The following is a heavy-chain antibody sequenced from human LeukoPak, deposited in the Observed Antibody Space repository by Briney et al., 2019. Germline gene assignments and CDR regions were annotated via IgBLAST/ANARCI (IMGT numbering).Heavy chain of an antibody. CDR2: IYYSGST. CDR3: ARDVPALYYGMDV. J-gene: IGHJ6*02. CDR1: GGSISSYY. D-gene: IGHD2-2*01. V-gene: IGHV4-59*01. Sequence: SETLSLTCTVSGGSISSYYWSRIRQPPGKGLEWIGYIYYSGSTNCNPSLKSRVTISVDTSKDQFSLKLSSVTAADTAVYYCARDVPALYYGMDVWGQGATVTVSS.